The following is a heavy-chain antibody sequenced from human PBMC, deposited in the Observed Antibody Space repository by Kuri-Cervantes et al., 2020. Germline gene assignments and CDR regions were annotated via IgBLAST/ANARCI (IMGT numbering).Heavy chain of an antibody. D-gene: IGHD3-22*01. J-gene: IGHJ5*02. CDR3: ARVVFRYYYDSSAQLGNWFDP. CDR2: IYYSGGT. V-gene: IGHV4-39*07. Sequence: SETLSLTCTVSGGSISSSSYYWGWIRQPPGKGLEWIGSIYYSGGTYYNPSLKSRVTISVDTSKNQFSLKLSSVTAADTAVYYCARVVFRYYYDSSAQLGNWFDPWGQGTLVTVSS. CDR1: GGSISSSSYY.